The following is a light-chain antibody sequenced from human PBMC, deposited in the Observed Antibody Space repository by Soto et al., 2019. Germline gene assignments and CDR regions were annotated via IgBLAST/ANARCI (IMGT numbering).Light chain of an antibody. V-gene: IGLV2-14*01. CDR3: NSYRDISTYV. J-gene: IGLJ1*01. CDR2: DVI. Sequence: QSVLTQPASVSGSPGQSITLSCTGTSSDVGGYNVSWFQQHPGEAPKLIIYDVINRPSGVSNRFSGSKSGNTASLTISGLQAEDEADYYCNSYRDISTYVFGTGTKLTVL. CDR1: SSDVGGYN.